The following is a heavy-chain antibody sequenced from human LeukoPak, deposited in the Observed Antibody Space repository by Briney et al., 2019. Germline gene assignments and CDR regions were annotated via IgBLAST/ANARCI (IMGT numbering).Heavy chain of an antibody. CDR3: ARSIGLTGGGVDV. CDR2: ITNGGSTI. J-gene: IGHJ6*02. CDR1: GFAFSDYN. Sequence: GGSLRLSCAASGFAFSDYNMNWVRQAPGKGLEWVSYITNGGSTIHHADSVKGRFTISRDNAKKTLYLQMNSLRAEDTAVYYCARSIGLTGGGVDVWGQGTTVTASS. V-gene: IGHV3-11*01. D-gene: IGHD3-9*01.